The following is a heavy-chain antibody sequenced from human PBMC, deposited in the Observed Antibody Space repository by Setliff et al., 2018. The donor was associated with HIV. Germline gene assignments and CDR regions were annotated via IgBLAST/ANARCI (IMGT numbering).Heavy chain of an antibody. J-gene: IGHJ5*02. D-gene: IGHD3-16*02. Sequence: LRLSCAASGFTFSSYWMSWVRQAPGKGLEWVANIKEDGSEKYYVDSVKGRFTISRDTAKTSLYLEMNSLRVEDTALYYCTRDYRTSNWFDPWGHGTLVTVSS. CDR2: IKEDGSEK. CDR1: GFTFSSYW. V-gene: IGHV3-7*03. CDR3: TRDYRTSNWFDP.